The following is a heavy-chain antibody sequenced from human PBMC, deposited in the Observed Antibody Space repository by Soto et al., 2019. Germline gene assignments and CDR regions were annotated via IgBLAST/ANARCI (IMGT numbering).Heavy chain of an antibody. J-gene: IGHJ4*02. Sequence: SETLSLTCTVSGGSISSGDYYWSWIRQPPGKGLEWIGYIYYSGSTYYNPSLKSRVTISVDTSKNQFSLKLSSVTAADTAVYYCARVGGFGATSIDYWGQGTLVTVSS. D-gene: IGHD3-10*01. CDR1: GGSISSGDYY. CDR3: ARVGGFGATSIDY. CDR2: IYYSGST. V-gene: IGHV4-30-4*01.